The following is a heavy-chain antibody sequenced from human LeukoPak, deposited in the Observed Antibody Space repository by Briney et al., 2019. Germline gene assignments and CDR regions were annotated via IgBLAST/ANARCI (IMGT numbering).Heavy chain of an antibody. J-gene: IGHJ6*02. Sequence: GGSLRLSCAASGFTFSSYEMNWVRQAPGKGLEWVSYISSSGSTIYYADSVKGRFTISRDNAKNSPYLQMNSLRAEDTAVYYCAREGYSNYEYYYYYGMDVWGQGTTVTVSS. CDR1: GFTFSSYE. V-gene: IGHV3-48*03. CDR2: ISSSGSTI. CDR3: AREGYSNYEYYYYYGMDV. D-gene: IGHD4-11*01.